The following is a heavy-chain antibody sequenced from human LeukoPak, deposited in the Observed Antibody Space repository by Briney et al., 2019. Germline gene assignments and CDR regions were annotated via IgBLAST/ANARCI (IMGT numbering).Heavy chain of an antibody. CDR1: GFTFSTYW. CDR3: ARVGEGGSFDY. J-gene: IGHJ4*02. V-gene: IGHV3-7*01. D-gene: IGHD1-26*01. Sequence: TGGSLRLSCAASGFTFSTYWMSWVRQAPGKGLEWVANIKVDGSEEYYVDSVKGRFTISRDNAKSSLFLQMNSLRAEDTAVYYCARVGEGGSFDYWGQGTLVTVSS. CDR2: IKVDGSEE.